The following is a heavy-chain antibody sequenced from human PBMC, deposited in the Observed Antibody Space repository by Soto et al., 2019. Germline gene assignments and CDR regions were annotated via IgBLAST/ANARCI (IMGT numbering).Heavy chain of an antibody. Sequence: GASVKVSCKASGYTLYRYGITWVRQAPGQGLEWMGWINPSNDNTNYAQKFRGRVTMTTDASTSTAHMELRSLKSDDTAVYYCARDTQQDSNGYYLEWFDPWGQGTLVTVSS. V-gene: IGHV1-18*01. CDR1: GYTLYRYG. J-gene: IGHJ5*02. D-gene: IGHD3-22*01. CDR2: INPSNDNT. CDR3: ARDTQQDSNGYYLEWFDP.